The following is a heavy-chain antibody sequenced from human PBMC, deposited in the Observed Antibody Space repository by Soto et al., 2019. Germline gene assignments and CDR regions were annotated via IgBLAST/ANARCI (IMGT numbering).Heavy chain of an antibody. CDR2: ISGSGGST. D-gene: IGHD3-10*01. CDR3: AKSTGWFGDFDY. CDR1: GFTFSGYA. V-gene: IGHV3-23*01. J-gene: IGHJ4*02. Sequence: EVPLLESGGGLVQPGGSLRLSCAASGFTFSGYAMSWVRQAPGKGLEWVSAISGSGGSTYYADSVKGRFTFSRDNSKNTLYLQMNSLRAEDTAVYYCAKSTGWFGDFDYWGQGTLVTVSS.